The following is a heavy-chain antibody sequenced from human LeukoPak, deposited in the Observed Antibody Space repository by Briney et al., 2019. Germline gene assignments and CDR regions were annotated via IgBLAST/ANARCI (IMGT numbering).Heavy chain of an antibody. CDR1: GYTFTVYY. CDR3: ATNKDIVVVPAASYYYYGMDV. V-gene: IGHV1-2*02. Sequence: GASVTVSCKASGYTFTVYYMHWVRQAPGQGLEWMGWINPNSGGTNYAQKFQGRVTMTRDTSISTAYMELSRLRSDDTAVYYCATNKDIVVVPAASYYYYGMDVWGQGTTVTVS. CDR2: INPNSGGT. J-gene: IGHJ6*02. D-gene: IGHD2-2*01.